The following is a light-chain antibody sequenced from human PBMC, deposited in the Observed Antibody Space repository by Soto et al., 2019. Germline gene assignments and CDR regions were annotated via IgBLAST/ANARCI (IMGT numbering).Light chain of an antibody. V-gene: IGKV3-11*01. CDR2: DAS. CDR1: QSVSSY. J-gene: IGKJ2*01. CDR3: QQRSNWPPA. Sequence: TLSLSPGERATLSFRASQSVSSYLAWYQQKPGQAPRLLIYDASNRATGIPARFSGSGSGTDFTLTISSLEPEDFAVYYCQQRSNWPPAFGQGTNVDIK.